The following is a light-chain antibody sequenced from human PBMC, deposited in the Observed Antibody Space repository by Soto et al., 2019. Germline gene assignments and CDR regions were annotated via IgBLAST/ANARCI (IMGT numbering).Light chain of an antibody. J-gene: IGKJ4*01. CDR2: GAS. Sequence: EIVMTQSPATLSVSPGEKATLSCRASQSVGSNLAWYQPKPGQAPRLLINGASTRATGIPARFSGSGSGTEFTLTISSLQSEDVAVYYCQQYNKWPPLTFGGGTKVEIK. CDR1: QSVGSN. V-gene: IGKV3-15*01. CDR3: QQYNKWPPLT.